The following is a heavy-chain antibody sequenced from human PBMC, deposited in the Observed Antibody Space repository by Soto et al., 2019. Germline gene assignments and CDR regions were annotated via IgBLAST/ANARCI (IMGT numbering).Heavy chain of an antibody. D-gene: IGHD6-13*01. CDR3: AGVKQQLGYYYYGMAV. CDR2: INPNSGGT. V-gene: IGHV1-2*04. J-gene: IGHJ6*02. Sequence: ASVKVSCKGSGYTFTGYCLHWVRQAPGQGLEWIGWINPNSGGTKYAQNFHGWVTMTRETHISTPSLDLTILRSDYTALYYWAGVKQQLGYYYYGMAVRSQRTTVTVSS. CDR1: GYTFTGYC.